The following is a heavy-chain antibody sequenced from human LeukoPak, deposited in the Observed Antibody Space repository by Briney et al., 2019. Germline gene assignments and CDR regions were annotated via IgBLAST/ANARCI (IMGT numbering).Heavy chain of an antibody. V-gene: IGHV1-8*01. J-gene: IGHJ5*02. CDR1: GYTFTSYD. CDR3: ARVWYSYANWFDP. Sequence: ASVKVSCKASGYTFTSYDINWVRQATGQGLEWMGWMNPNSGNTGYAQKFQGRVTMTRNTSISTAYRELSSLRSEDTAVYYCARVWYSYANWFDPWGQGTLVTVSS. D-gene: IGHD5-18*01. CDR2: MNPNSGNT.